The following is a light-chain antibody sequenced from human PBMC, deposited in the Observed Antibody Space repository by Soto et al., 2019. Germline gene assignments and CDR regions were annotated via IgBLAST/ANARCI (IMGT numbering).Light chain of an antibody. J-gene: IGLJ2*01. V-gene: IGLV2-23*01. Sequence: QPVLTQPASVSGSPGQSITISCTGTSSDVGNYNLVSWYQQYPGKAPKLMIYEGDKRPSGVSNRFFGSKSGNTASLTISGLQAEDEADYYCCSFALRSTLIFGGGTKVTVL. CDR2: EGD. CDR3: CSFALRSTLI. CDR1: SSDVGNYNL.